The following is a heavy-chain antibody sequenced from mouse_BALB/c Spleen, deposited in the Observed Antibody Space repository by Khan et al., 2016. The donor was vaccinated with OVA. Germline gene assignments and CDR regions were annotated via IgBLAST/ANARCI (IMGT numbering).Heavy chain of an antibody. J-gene: IGHJ2*01. V-gene: IGHV1-20*01. CDR2: INPHIGET. CDR3: TRIYRSDFDY. CDR1: GYSFTGYF. Sequence: EVELVESGPELVRPGASVKISCTASGYSFTGYFMNWVMQSHGKSLEWIGRINPHIGETFYNQRFKDKATLTVDESSSTAHMELRSLTSEDSAVDDCTRIYRSDFDYWGQGTTLTVSS. D-gene: IGHD1-1*01.